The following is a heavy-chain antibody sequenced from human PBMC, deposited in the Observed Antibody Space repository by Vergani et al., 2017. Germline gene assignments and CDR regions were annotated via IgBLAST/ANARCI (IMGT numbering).Heavy chain of an antibody. V-gene: IGHV4-31*03. CDR3: ARDREADCKRNGGGIDY. CDR2: IFYSGST. J-gene: IGHJ4*02. D-gene: IGHD2-21*01. Sequence: QVQLQESGPGLVKPSQTLSPTCTVSGGSISSGGYYCSWIRQHPGKGLEWIGYIFYSGSTYYNPSLKSRVTISVDTSKNQFPLKMSSVTAADTAVYYCARDREADCKRNGGGIDYWGQGTLVTVSS. CDR1: GGSISSGGYY.